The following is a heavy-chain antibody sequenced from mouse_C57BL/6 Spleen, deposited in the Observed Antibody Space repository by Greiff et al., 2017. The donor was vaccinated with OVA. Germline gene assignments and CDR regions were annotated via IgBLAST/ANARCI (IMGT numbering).Heavy chain of an antibody. CDR1: GFTFSDYG. D-gene: IGHD2-5*01. J-gene: IGHJ2*01. CDR2: ISSGSSTI. CDR3: ARGYSNCGFDY. Sequence: EVKLEESGGGLVKPGGSLKLSCAASGFTFSDYGMHWVRQAPEKGLEWVAYISSGSSTIYYADTVQGRFTISRDNAKNTLFLQMTSLRSEDTAMYYCARGYSNCGFDYWGQGTTLTVSS. V-gene: IGHV5-17*01.